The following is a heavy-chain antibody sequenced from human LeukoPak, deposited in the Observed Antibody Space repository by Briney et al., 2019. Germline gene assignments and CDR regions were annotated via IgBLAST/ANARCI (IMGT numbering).Heavy chain of an antibody. D-gene: IGHD5-18*01. J-gene: IGHJ4*02. CDR1: GYSFTSNW. V-gene: IGHV5-51*01. Sequence: GESLKISCKGTGYSFTSNWIAWVRQMPGKGLEWMGIIYPGDSDTRYSPSFQGQVTISADKSISTAYLQWSSLTPWDTAMYSCARTSGFSSGLDYWGQGTLVTVSS. CDR2: IYPGDSDT. CDR3: ARTSGFSSGLDY.